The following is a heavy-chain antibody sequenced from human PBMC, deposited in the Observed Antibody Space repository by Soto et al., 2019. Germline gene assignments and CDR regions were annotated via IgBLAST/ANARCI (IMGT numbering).Heavy chain of an antibody. CDR2: IYSGGST. J-gene: IGHJ6*03. CDR1: GFTVSSNY. Sequence: PGGSLRLSCAASGFTVSSNYMSWVRQAPGKGLEWVSVIYSGGSTYYADSVKGRFTISRDNSKNTLYLQMNSLRAEDTAVYYCASDKLRYFDWYTIRDLSDHYYMDFWGKGTTVTVSS. CDR3: ASDKLRYFDWYTIRDLSDHYYMDF. D-gene: IGHD3-9*01. V-gene: IGHV3-66*01.